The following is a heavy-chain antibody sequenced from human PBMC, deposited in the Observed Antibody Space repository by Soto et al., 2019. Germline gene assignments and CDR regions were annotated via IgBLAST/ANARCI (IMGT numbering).Heavy chain of an antibody. CDR3: TTGAVEGV. CDR2: IKTKAEGGAT. D-gene: IGHD2-15*01. CDR1: DFTITNAC. J-gene: IGHJ6*02. V-gene: IGHV3-15*07. Sequence: EVQLVESGGGLVKPGGSLRLSCAASDFTITNACMHWVRQAPGKGLEWVGRIKTKAEGGATDYAAPLKGRVTISRDDSSSTLMLQLYSLKTADKAVYYCTTGAVEGVWGQGATVTVSS.